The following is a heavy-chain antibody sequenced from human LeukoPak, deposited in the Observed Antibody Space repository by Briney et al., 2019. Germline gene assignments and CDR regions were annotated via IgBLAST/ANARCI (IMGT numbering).Heavy chain of an antibody. Sequence: ASVKVSCKASGYIFTGYGITWVRQAPGQGLEWMGWISGHRGNTKYAQNFQGRVSMTIDTSTSTVYMDLWSLRSDDTAIYFCARSGLGTITAGPFNYGGQGTLVTVSS. CDR3: ARSGLGTITAGPFNY. CDR2: ISGHRGNT. J-gene: IGHJ4*02. CDR1: GYIFTGYG. V-gene: IGHV1-18*01. D-gene: IGHD5-24*01.